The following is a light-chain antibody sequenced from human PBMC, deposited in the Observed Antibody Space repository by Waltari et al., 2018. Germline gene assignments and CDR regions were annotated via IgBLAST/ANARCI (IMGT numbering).Light chain of an antibody. V-gene: IGKV3-20*01. Sequence: EVVLTQSPGTLSLSPGERVTLSCRASESVISSFLAWYQQKPGQAHRLLIYAASKRATGIPDRFSGSGAETDFTLTISRLEPEDFAVYYCHHYSGSPYTFGQGTKLEIK. CDR1: ESVISSF. CDR3: HHYSGSPYT. CDR2: AAS. J-gene: IGKJ2*01.